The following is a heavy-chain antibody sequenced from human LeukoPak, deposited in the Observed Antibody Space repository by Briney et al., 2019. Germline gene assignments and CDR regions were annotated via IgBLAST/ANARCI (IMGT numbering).Heavy chain of an antibody. D-gene: IGHD6-19*01. CDR3: AGSYSSVWYVNY. V-gene: IGHV3-66*01. J-gene: IGHJ4*02. CDR2: IYTGGSA. Sequence: PGGTLRLSCAASGFTFSSYGMTWVRQAPGKGLEWVSIIYTGGSAYYVDSVKGRFTLSRDNSKNTLYLQMNSLRAEDTAVYYCAGSYSSVWYVNYWGQGTLVTVSS. CDR1: GFTFSSYG.